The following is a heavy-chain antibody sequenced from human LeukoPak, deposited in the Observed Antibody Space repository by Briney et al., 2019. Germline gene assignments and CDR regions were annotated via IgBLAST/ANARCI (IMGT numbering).Heavy chain of an antibody. CDR1: GGSISSYY. Sequence: SETLSLTCTVSGGSISSYYWSWIRQPPGKGLEWIGYIYDSGSTNYNPSLKSRVTISVDTSKNQFSLKLSSVTAADTAVYYCARVASLGYYGMDVWGQGTTVTVSS. CDR2: IYDSGST. V-gene: IGHV4-59*01. J-gene: IGHJ6*02. CDR3: ARVASLGYYGMDV.